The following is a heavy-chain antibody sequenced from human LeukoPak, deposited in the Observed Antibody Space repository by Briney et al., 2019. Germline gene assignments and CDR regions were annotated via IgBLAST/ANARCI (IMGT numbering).Heavy chain of an antibody. CDR3: ATGYSTFIDY. D-gene: IGHD6-13*01. V-gene: IGHV3-53*01. CDR2: IYSGGST. Sequence: GGSLRLSCAASGFTVSSNYMSWVRQAPGKGLEWVSVIYSGGSTYHAESVKGRFTISRDNSKNTLYLQMNSLRAEDTAVYYCATGYSTFIDYWGQGTLVTVSS. J-gene: IGHJ4*02. CDR1: GFTVSSNY.